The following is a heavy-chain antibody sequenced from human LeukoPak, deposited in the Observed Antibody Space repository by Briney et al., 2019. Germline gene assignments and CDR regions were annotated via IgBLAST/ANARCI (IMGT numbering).Heavy chain of an antibody. D-gene: IGHD2-2*01. J-gene: IGHJ4*02. Sequence: ASVKVSCKASGYTFTSYDINWVRQATGQGLEWMGWMNPNSGNTGYAQKFQGRVTMTRNTSISTAYMELSSLRSEDTAVYYCARGYCSSTSCLYIFDYWGQGTLVTVSS. CDR3: ARGYCSSTSCLYIFDY. CDR2: MNPNSGNT. V-gene: IGHV1-8*01. CDR1: GYTFTSYD.